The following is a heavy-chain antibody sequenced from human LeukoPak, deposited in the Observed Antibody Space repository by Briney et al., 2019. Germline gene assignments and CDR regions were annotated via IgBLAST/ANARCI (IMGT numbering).Heavy chain of an antibody. CDR3: AKALIAVAGLVDY. J-gene: IGHJ4*02. D-gene: IGHD6-19*01. CDR1: GFTVSSNY. V-gene: IGHV3-23*01. CDR2: ISGSGGST. Sequence: GGSLRLSCAASGFTVSSNYMSWVRQAPGKGLEWVSAISGSGGSTYYADSVKGRFTISRDNSKNTLYLQMNSLRAEDTAVYYCAKALIAVAGLVDYWGQGTLVTVSS.